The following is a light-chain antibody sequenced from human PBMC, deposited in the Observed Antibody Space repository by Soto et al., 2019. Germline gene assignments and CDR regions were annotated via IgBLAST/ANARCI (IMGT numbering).Light chain of an antibody. CDR2: DAS. CDR3: QQYNSYSGT. J-gene: IGKJ1*01. CDR1: QSISDW. V-gene: IGKV1-5*01. Sequence: DIQMSQSPSTLSASVGDRVTITCRASQSISDWLAWYQQKPGKAPKLLIYDASTLESGVPSRFSGSGSGTEFPLTISSLQPDDFATYYCQQYNSYSGTFGQGTKV.